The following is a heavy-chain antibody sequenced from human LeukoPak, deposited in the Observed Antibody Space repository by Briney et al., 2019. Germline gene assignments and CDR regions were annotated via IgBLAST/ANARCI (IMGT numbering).Heavy chain of an antibody. J-gene: IGHJ6*04. CDR3: AASQPYDYVWGSYLKWEYYGMDV. CDR1: GGTFSSYT. Sequence: GASVKVSCKASGGTFSSYTISWVRQAPGQGLEWMGRIIPILGIANYAQKFQGRVTITADKSTSTAYMELSSLRSEDTAEYYCAASQPYDYVWGSYLKWEYYGMDVWGKGTTVTVSS. V-gene: IGHV1-69*02. D-gene: IGHD3-16*02. CDR2: IIPILGIA.